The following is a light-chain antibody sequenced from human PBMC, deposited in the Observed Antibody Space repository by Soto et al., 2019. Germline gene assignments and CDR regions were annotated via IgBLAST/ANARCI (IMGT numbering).Light chain of an antibody. V-gene: IGKV1-39*01. CDR1: QSISSY. J-gene: IGKJ1*01. CDR3: QQSYSTPTA. Sequence: DIQMTHSPSSLSASVGDRVTITCRASQSISSYLNWYQQKPGKAPKLLIYAASSLQSGVPSRFSGSGSGTDFTLTISSLQPEDFATYYCQQSYSTPTAFGQGTKVEI. CDR2: AAS.